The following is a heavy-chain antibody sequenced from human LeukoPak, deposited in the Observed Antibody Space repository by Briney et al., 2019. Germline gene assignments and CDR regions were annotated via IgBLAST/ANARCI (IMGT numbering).Heavy chain of an antibody. CDR1: GFTFGDYA. J-gene: IGHJ4*02. Sequence: HPGGSLRLSCTASGFTFGDYAMSWLRQAPGKGLEWVGFIRGKPYGGTTEYAASAKGGFTISSDDSESIAYLQMNSLKTEDTAVYYCTRGSDTIFGVARDGFDYWGQGTLVTVSS. V-gene: IGHV3-49*03. CDR3: TRGSDTIFGVARDGFDY. CDR2: IRGKPYGGTT. D-gene: IGHD3-3*01.